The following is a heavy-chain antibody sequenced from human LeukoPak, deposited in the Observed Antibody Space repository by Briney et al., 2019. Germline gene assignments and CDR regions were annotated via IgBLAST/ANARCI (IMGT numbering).Heavy chain of an antibody. V-gene: IGHV3-23*01. CDR3: AGISVTGGDWFDP. J-gene: IGHJ5*02. D-gene: IGHD6-19*01. Sequence: GGSLRLSCAASRFIFDNYGMTWVRQAPGKGLEWVSGISDDGYSTYYADSVKGRFTISRDNSKNTLYLHMSSLRVEDTAIYYCAGISVTGGDWFDPWGQGTLVTVSS. CDR1: RFIFDNYG. CDR2: ISDDGYST.